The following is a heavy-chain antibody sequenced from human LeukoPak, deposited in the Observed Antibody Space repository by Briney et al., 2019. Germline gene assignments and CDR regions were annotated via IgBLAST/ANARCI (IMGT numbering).Heavy chain of an antibody. Sequence: PGGSLRLSCAASGFTFDDYAMHWVRQGPGKGLEWVPAISGDGGSTYHADSVKGRFTISRDNAKNSLYLQMNSLRAEDTAVYYCARFGSGYYQFDYWGQGTLVTVSS. CDR1: GFTFDDYA. CDR2: ISGDGGST. CDR3: ARFGSGYYQFDY. V-gene: IGHV3-43*02. D-gene: IGHD3-22*01. J-gene: IGHJ4*02.